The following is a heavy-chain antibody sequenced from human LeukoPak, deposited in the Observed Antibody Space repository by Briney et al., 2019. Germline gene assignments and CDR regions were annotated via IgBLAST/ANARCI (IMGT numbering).Heavy chain of an antibody. CDR2: INPSGGST. Sequence: ASVKVSCKASGYTFTSYYMHWVRQAPGQGLEWMGIINPSGGSTSYAQKFQGRVTMTRDTSTSTVYMELSSLRSEDTAVYYCARDFTMVRGAKHKTNWFDPWGQGTLVTVSS. CDR3: ARDFTMVRGAKHKTNWFDP. V-gene: IGHV1-46*01. D-gene: IGHD3-10*01. CDR1: GYTFTSYY. J-gene: IGHJ5*02.